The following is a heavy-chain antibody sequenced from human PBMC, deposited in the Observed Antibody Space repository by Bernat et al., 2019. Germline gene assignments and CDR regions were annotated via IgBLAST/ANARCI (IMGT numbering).Heavy chain of an antibody. CDR1: GFSFSSYT. CDR3: TRGGMFYFDF. J-gene: IGHJ4*02. D-gene: IGHD3-10*02. V-gene: IGHV3-7*03. CDR2: MKEDGSNR. Sequence: EVQLVESGGGLVQPGGSLRLSCAASGFSFSSYTMSWVRQAPGKGLVWVACMKEDGSNRYYVDSVTDRFTISRDNAENSLYLQMNSLRAEDTAVYYCTRGGMFYFDFWGQGILVTVSS.